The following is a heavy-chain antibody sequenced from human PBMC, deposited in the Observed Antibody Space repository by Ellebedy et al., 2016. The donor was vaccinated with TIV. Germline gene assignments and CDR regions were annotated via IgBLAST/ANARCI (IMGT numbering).Heavy chain of an antibody. CDR2: INPNTGGT. Sequence: ASVKVSCKASGYTFTGYYMHWVRQAPGQGLEWMGWINPNTGGTKYAQKFQGRITLTTDTSTTTAYMELRSLRSDDTAMYYCARGGVGPMARGVNNWFGPWGQGTLVTVSS. J-gene: IGHJ5*02. CDR3: ARGGVGPMARGVNNWFGP. CDR1: GYTFTGYY. V-gene: IGHV1-2*02. D-gene: IGHD3-10*01.